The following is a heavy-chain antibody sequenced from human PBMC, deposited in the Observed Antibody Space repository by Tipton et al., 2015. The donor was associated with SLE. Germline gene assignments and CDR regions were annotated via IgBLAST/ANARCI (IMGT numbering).Heavy chain of an antibody. J-gene: IGHJ3*02. D-gene: IGHD4-23*01. V-gene: IGHV4-38-2*01. CDR1: GDSITSGYY. CDR2: IYHRMST. Sequence: TLSLTCAVSGDSITSGYYWGWIRQPPGKGLEWIGSIYHRMSTYYNPSLKSRVTISLDTSKNQFSLKLISVTAADTAVYYCARVAVVTPRHAIDIWGQGTVVTVSS. CDR3: ARVAVVTPRHAIDI.